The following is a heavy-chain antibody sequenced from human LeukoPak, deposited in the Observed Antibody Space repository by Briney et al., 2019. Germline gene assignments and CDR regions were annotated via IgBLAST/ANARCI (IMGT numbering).Heavy chain of an antibody. CDR3: AKDSVVGRPEIAMSGIDY. J-gene: IGHJ4*02. CDR1: GFTFSSYG. CDR2: IQYDGTNK. D-gene: IGHD6-19*01. V-gene: IGHV3-30*02. Sequence: GGSLRLSCAASGFTFSSYGMHWVRQAPGKGLEWVAFIQYDGTNKYYADSVKGRFTISRDNSKNSLYLQMNSLRAEDTAVYYCAKDSVVGRPEIAMSGIDYWGQGTLVTVSS.